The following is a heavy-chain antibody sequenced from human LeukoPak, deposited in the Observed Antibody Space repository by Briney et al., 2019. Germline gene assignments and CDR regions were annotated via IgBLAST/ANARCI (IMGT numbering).Heavy chain of an antibody. CDR3: ARGGISRDWFDP. Sequence: SVKVSCKASGGTFSSYAISWVRQAPGQGLEWMGGIIPIFGTANYAQKFQGRVTITADESTSTAYMELSSLRSEDTAVYYCARGGISRDWFDPWGQGTLVTVSS. V-gene: IGHV1-69*01. D-gene: IGHD1-26*01. J-gene: IGHJ5*02. CDR1: GGTFSSYA. CDR2: IIPIFGTA.